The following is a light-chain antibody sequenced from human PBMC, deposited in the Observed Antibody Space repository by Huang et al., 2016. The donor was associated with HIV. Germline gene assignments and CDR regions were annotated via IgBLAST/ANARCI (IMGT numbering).Light chain of an antibody. V-gene: IGKV3-11*01. J-gene: IGKJ4*01. CDR1: QSVATY. CDR2: DTS. Sequence: EVVLTQSPPTLSLSPGETGTLSCRASQSVATYLSWYQQRPGQGPRLLIYDTSYRAPGVPARFSGTVSGTDFTLTISSLEPEDLAIYYCQQRSNWPLTFGGGTKVEI. CDR3: QQRSNWPLT.